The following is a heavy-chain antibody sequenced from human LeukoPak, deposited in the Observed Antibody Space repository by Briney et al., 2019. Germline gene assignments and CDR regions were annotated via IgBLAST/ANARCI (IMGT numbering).Heavy chain of an antibody. D-gene: IGHD5-12*01. V-gene: IGHV4-34*01. CDR2: INHSGST. J-gene: IGHJ3*02. CDR1: GGSFSGYY. CDR3: ARQSIRYSGYDLSPAFDI. Sequence: SETLSLTCAVYGGSFSGYYWSWIRQPPGKGLEWIGEINHSGSTNYNPSLKSRVTISVDTSKNQFSLKLSSVTAADTAVYYCARQSIRYSGYDLSPAFDIWGQGTMVTVSS.